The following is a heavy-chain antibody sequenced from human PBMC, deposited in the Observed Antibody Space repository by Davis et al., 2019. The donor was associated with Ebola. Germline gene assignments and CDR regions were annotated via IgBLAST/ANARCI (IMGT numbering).Heavy chain of an antibody. D-gene: IGHD6-13*01. CDR2: MNPNSGNT. Sequence: ASVKVSCKASGYTFTSYDINWVRQATGQGLEWMGWMNPNSGNTGYAQKFQGRVTMTRNTSISTAYMELSSLRSDDTAVYYCAREEGAIAAAGLGHYWGQGTLVTVSS. CDR3: AREEGAIAAAGLGHY. V-gene: IGHV1-8*01. CDR1: GYTFTSYD. J-gene: IGHJ4*02.